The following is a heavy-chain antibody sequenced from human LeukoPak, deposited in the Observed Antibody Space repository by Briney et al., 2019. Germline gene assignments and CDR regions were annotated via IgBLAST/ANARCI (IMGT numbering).Heavy chain of an antibody. D-gene: IGHD3-22*01. J-gene: IGHJ3*02. CDR2: INWNGGST. V-gene: IGHV3-20*01. CDR3: ARARTYYEPDGAFDI. Sequence: SGGSLRLSCAASGFTFDDYGMSWVRQAPGKGLEWVSGINWNGGSTGYADSVKGRFTISRDNAKNSLYLQMNSLRAEDTALYHCARARTYYEPDGAFDIWGQGTMVTVSS. CDR1: GFTFDDYG.